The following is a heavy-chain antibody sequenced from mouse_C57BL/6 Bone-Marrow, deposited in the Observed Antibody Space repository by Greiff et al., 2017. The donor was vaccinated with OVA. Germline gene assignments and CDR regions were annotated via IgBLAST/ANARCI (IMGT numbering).Heavy chain of an antibody. D-gene: IGHD2-3*01. CDR2: IYPGDGDT. V-gene: IGHV1-80*01. Sequence: QVQLKQSGAELVKPGASVKISCKASGYAFSSYWMNWVKQRPGEGLEWIGQIYPGDGDTNYNGKFKGKATLTADKSSSTAYMQLSSLTSEDSAVYFCARRWLLRFYYFDYWGQGTTLTVSS. CDR1: GYAFSSYW. CDR3: ARRWLLRFYYFDY. J-gene: IGHJ2*01.